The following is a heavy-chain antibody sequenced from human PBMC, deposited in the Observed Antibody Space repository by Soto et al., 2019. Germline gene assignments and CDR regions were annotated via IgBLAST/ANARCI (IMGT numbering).Heavy chain of an antibody. CDR2: IYYIGRT. V-gene: IGHV4-59*01. D-gene: IGHD1-7*01. Sequence: SETLSLTCTVGSISTYYWNWIRQSPGKGLEWIGYIYYIGRTNYNPSLKSRVTMSIDTSRNQFSLKLSSVTAADTAVYYCATINWNYLNWFDPWGQGTLVTV. J-gene: IGHJ5*02. CDR3: ATINWNYLNWFDP. CDR1: GSISTYY.